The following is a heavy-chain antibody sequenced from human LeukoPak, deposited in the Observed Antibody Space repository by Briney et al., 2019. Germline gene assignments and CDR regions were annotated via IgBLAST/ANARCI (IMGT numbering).Heavy chain of an antibody. CDR2: ISSSSRTI. Sequence: GGSLRLSCAASGFTFSSYSMTWVRQAPGKGLEWVSYISSSSRTIYYADSVKGRFTNSRDNAKNSLYLQMNSLRAEDTAVYYCARVDDFWSGYGPDYGMDVWGQGTTVTVSS. V-gene: IGHV3-48*01. D-gene: IGHD3-3*01. CDR3: ARVDDFWSGYGPDYGMDV. CDR1: GFTFSSYS. J-gene: IGHJ6*02.